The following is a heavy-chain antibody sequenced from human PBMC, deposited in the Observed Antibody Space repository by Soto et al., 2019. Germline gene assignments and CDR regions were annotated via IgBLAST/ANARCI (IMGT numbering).Heavy chain of an antibody. V-gene: IGHV4-4*02. CDR1: GVSISSHDW. CDR3: ATRDTGRVY. CDR2: SHQSGNT. D-gene: IGHD5-18*01. Sequence: QVQLQESGPGLVKPSGTLSLTCAVSGVSISSHDWWTWVRQPPGKGLVWIGESHQSGNTNYNSSLTSRGTISMDKSKNQFSLQLSSVTVADTAVYYCATRDTGRVYWGQGTLVTVSS. J-gene: IGHJ4*02.